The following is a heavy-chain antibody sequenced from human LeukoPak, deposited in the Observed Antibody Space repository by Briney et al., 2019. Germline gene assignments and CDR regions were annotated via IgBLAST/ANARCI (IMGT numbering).Heavy chain of an antibody. J-gene: IGHJ4*02. CDR1: GGTFSSYA. Sequence: ASVKVSCKASGGTFSSYAISWVRQAPGHGLEWMGGIIPIFGTANYAQKFQGRVTITADKSTSTAYMELSSLRSEDTAVYYCASYGSGSYYRRPFDYWGQGTLVTVSS. CDR2: IIPIFGTA. V-gene: IGHV1-69*06. D-gene: IGHD3-10*01. CDR3: ASYGSGSYYRRPFDY.